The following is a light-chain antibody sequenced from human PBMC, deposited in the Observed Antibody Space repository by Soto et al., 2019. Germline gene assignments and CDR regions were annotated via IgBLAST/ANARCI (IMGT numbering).Light chain of an antibody. J-gene: IGKJ1*01. Sequence: EIVLTQSPGTLSLSPGERATLSCRASQTVRNNYLAWYQQKPGQAPRLLIYGASTRATGIPDRFSGSGSGTDFTLTISRLEPEDVAVYYCQQYEAVVTFGQGTKVDIK. V-gene: IGKV3-20*01. CDR3: QQYEAVVT. CDR1: QTVRNNY. CDR2: GAS.